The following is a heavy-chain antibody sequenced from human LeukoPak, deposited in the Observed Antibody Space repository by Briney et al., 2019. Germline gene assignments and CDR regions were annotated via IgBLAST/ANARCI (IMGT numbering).Heavy chain of an antibody. Sequence: PSDTLSLTCTVSGASVRSHYWSWIRQTPGKGLEWLGYGFYIGRTNYNPSLGSRVAISLDTSKNQFSLRLTAVTAADTAVYYCARRDGDNYDFDYWGQGILVTVSS. J-gene: IGHJ4*02. CDR2: GFYIGRT. D-gene: IGHD5-24*01. V-gene: IGHV4-59*02. CDR1: GASVRSHY. CDR3: ARRDGDNYDFDY.